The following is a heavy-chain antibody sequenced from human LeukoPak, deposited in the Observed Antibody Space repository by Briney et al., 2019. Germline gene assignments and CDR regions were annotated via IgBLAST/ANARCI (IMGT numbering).Heavy chain of an antibody. D-gene: IGHD5-12*01. CDR1: GGSISSYY. Sequence: SETLSLTCTVSGGSISSYYWSWIRQPPGKGLEWIGYIYYSGSTNYNPPLKSQVTISVDTSRNQFSLKLSSVTAADTAVYYCASGYGKFDYWGQGTLVTVSS. J-gene: IGHJ4*02. V-gene: IGHV4-59*01. CDR3: ASGYGKFDY. CDR2: IYYSGST.